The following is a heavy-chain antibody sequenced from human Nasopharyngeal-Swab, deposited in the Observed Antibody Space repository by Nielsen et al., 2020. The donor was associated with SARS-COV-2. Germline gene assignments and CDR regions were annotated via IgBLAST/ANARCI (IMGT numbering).Heavy chain of an antibody. Sequence: SETLSLPCTVSGGSISSYYWSWIRQPPGKGLEWIGYISYSGSTNYNPSLKSRVTISVDTSKNQFSLKLSSVTAADTAVYYCARENVLRYFDWLLNDAFDIWGQGTMVTVSS. CDR1: GGSISSYY. CDR2: ISYSGST. CDR3: ARENVLRYFDWLLNDAFDI. J-gene: IGHJ3*02. V-gene: IGHV4-59*13. D-gene: IGHD3-9*01.